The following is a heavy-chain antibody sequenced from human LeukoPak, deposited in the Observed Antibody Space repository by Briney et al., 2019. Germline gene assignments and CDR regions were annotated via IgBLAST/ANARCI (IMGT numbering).Heavy chain of an antibody. D-gene: IGHD6-13*01. Sequence: GRSLRLSCAASGSAFNTYAMHWVRQAPGQGLEWVALIWHDGSHKFYSNSVRGQFTISRDNSKNTVSLQMNNLRPEDTAVYYCARDVMGAAAGPFDYWGQGTLVTVSS. V-gene: IGHV3-33*01. J-gene: IGHJ4*02. CDR2: IWHDGSHK. CDR3: ARDVMGAAAGPFDY. CDR1: GSAFNTYA.